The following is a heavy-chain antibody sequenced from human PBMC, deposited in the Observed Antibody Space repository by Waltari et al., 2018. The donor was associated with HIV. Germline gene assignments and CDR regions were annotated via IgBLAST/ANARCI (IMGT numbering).Heavy chain of an antibody. D-gene: IGHD6-13*01. J-gene: IGHJ3*02. CDR1: GFNFRSYE. Sequence: EVQLVESGGGLVQPGGCLRLSCAASGFNFRSYEMNWVRQAPGKGLEWVSYISSSGSTIYYTDSVKGRFTISRDNAKNSLYLQMNSLRAEDTAVYYCARDSLAAPDAFDIWGQGTMVTVSS. CDR3: ARDSLAAPDAFDI. V-gene: IGHV3-48*03. CDR2: ISSSGSTI.